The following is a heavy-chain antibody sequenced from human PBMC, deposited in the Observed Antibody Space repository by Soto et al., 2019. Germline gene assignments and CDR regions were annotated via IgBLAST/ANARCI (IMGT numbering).Heavy chain of an antibody. CDR2: IRASGGAT. D-gene: IGHD1-26*01. CDR1: GFTFSLYA. Sequence: EVPLLESGGGLVQPGGSLRLSCAASGFTFSLYAMNWVCQAPGKGLEWVSLIRASGGATYYADSVKGRFTISRDNSKNTLYLPLNSLRAEDTAVYYCAKVGVAGSYSDFDYWGQGTLVTVSS. CDR3: AKVGVAGSYSDFDY. J-gene: IGHJ4*02. V-gene: IGHV3-23*01.